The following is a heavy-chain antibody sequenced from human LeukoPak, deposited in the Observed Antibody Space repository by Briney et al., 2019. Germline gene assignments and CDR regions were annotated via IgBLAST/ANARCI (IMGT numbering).Heavy chain of an antibody. CDR1: GFTFSKYA. V-gene: IGHV3-23*01. CDR2: ISGSSGNT. D-gene: IGHD3-3*01. J-gene: IGHJ1*01. CDR3: EKELLSGYSAEYFQH. Sequence: PGRSVRLSCAVSGFTFSKYAMSWVRQPPGKGLELVTAISGSSGNTSYADSVNGRFTITRDNSKYTLYLQMNTLRAEDTAVYYCEKELLSGYSAEYFQHWGQGTLVTVSS.